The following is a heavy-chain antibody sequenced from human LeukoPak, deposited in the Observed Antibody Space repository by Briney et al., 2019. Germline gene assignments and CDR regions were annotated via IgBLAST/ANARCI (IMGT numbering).Heavy chain of an antibody. D-gene: IGHD2-2*01. J-gene: IGHJ4*02. V-gene: IGHV3-21*01. CDR1: GFTFGDYA. Sequence: GGSLRLSCTASGFTFGDYAMSWVRQAPGKGLEWVSSISSSSSYIYYADSVKGRFTISRDNAKNSLYLQMNSLRAEDTAVYYCARDKIQEYQLLSPFDYWGQGTLVTVSS. CDR2: ISSSSSYI. CDR3: ARDKIQEYQLLSPFDY.